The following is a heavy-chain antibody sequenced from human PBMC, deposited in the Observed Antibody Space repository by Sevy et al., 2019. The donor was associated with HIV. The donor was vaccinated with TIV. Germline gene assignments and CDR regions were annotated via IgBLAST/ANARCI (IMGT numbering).Heavy chain of an antibody. D-gene: IGHD3-16*02. CDR3: ANSAAMITFGGVIVPDAFDI. Sequence: GGSLRLSCAASGFTFSSYSMNWVRQAPGKGLEWVSSISSSSSYIYYADSVKGRFTISRVNAKNSLYLQMNSLRAEDTAVYYCANSAAMITFGGVIVPDAFDIWGQGTMVTVSS. CDR2: ISSSSSYI. J-gene: IGHJ3*02. CDR1: GFTFSSYS. V-gene: IGHV3-21*01.